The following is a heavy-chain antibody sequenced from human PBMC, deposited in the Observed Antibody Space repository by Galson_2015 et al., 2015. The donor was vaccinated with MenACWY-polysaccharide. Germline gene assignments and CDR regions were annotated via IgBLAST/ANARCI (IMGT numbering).Heavy chain of an antibody. V-gene: IGHV3-69-1*01. CDR1: GFTFSNYH. CDR2: ISSSSTI. D-gene: IGHD6-13*01. Sequence: SLRLSCAASGFTFSNYHMNWVRQAPGKGLEWASYISSSSTIYYADSVKGRFTISRDNATNSLYLQMNSLGAEDTAVYYCARVRIASRSFDYWGQGTRVTGSS. J-gene: IGHJ4*02. CDR3: ARVRIASRSFDY.